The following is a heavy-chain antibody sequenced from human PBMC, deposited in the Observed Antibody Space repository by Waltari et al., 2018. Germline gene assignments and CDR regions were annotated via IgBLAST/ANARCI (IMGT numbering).Heavy chain of an antibody. V-gene: IGHV4-38-2*02. CDR3: ARVSSYYDSSGYPPYNWFDP. Sequence: QVQLQESGPGLVKPSETRSLTCTVSGYSISSGCYWGWIRQPPRQRLEQIGSIYHSGSTYYNPSLKSRFTISLDTSKNLCALKLSSVTAADTAVYYCARVSSYYDSSGYPPYNWFDPWGQGTLVTVSS. J-gene: IGHJ5*02. D-gene: IGHD3-22*01. CDR1: GYSISSGCY. CDR2: IYHSGST.